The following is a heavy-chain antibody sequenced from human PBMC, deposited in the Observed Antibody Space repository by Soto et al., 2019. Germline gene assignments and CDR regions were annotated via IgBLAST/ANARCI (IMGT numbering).Heavy chain of an antibody. CDR1: GYSFTSYW. V-gene: IGHV5-51*01. CDR2: IYPGDSDT. D-gene: IGHD3-16*01. J-gene: IGHJ6*04. CDR3: ARFDSTFSYYYGMDV. Sequence: GESLKISCKGSGYSFTSYWIGWVRQMPGKGLEWMGIIYPGDSDTRYSPSFQGQVTISADKSISTAYLQWSSLKASDTAMYYCARFDSTFSYYYGMDVWGKGTTVTVSS.